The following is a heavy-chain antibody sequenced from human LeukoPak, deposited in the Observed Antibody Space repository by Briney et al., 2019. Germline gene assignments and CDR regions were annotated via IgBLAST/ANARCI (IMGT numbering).Heavy chain of an antibody. V-gene: IGHV3-30*18. CDR3: AKPRGSSSWYVGFDY. CDR2: ISYDGSNK. Sequence: PGGSLRLSCAASGFTFSSYGMHWVRQAPGKGLEWVAVISYDGSNKYYADSVEGRFTISRDNSKNTLYLQMNSLRAEDTAVYYCAKPRGSSSWYVGFDYWGQGTLVTVSS. CDR1: GFTFSSYG. J-gene: IGHJ4*02. D-gene: IGHD6-13*01.